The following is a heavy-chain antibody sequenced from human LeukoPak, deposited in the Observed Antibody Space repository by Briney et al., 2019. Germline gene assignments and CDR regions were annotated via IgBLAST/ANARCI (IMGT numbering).Heavy chain of an antibody. Sequence: SETLSLTCAVYGGSFSGYYWSWIRQPPGKGLEWIGEINHSGSTNYNPPLKSRVTISVDTSKNQFSLKLSSVTAADTAVYYCARLIQYYYDSSGYYYPLVFARAHYYFDYWGQGTLVTVSS. V-gene: IGHV4-34*01. D-gene: IGHD3-22*01. J-gene: IGHJ4*02. CDR3: ARLIQYYYDSSGYYYPLVFARAHYYFDY. CDR1: GGSFSGYY. CDR2: INHSGST.